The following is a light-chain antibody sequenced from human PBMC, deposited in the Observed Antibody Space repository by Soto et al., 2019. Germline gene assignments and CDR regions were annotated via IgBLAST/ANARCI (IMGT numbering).Light chain of an antibody. CDR2: GNT. V-gene: IGLV1-40*01. CDR3: QSFDSSLSAYV. CDR1: SSNIGAGYD. Sequence: QAVVTQPPSVSGAPGQRVTISCTGSSSNIGAGYDVHWYQQLPGTAPKLLIHGNTNRPSGVPDRFSGSKSDTSASLAITGLQAEDEADYYCQSFDSSLSAYVFGTGTKVTVL. J-gene: IGLJ1*01.